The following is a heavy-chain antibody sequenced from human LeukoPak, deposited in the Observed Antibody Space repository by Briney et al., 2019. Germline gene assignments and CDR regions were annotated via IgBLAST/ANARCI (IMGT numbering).Heavy chain of an antibody. CDR3: ARGYDSSGYNDYYFDY. CDR2: IIPIFGTA. J-gene: IGHJ4*02. D-gene: IGHD3-22*01. V-gene: IGHV1-69*01. Sequence: GSSVKVSCKASGGTFSSYAISWVRQAPGQGLEWMGGIIPIFGTANYAQKFQGRVTITADESTSTAYMELSSLRSEDTAVYYCARGYDSSGYNDYYFDYWGQGTLVTVSS. CDR1: GGTFSSYA.